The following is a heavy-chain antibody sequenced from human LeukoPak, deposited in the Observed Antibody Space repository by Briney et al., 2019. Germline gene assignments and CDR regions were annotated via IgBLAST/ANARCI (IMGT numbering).Heavy chain of an antibody. Sequence: GESLKISCKGSGYSFTNYWIGWVRQMPGKGLEWMGIIDPGDSKSRYSPSSQGQVTISADKSISTAYLQWSSLKSSDTAMYYCARLPYSYGYQGAFDIWSQGTMVTVSS. D-gene: IGHD5-18*01. J-gene: IGHJ3*02. CDR3: ARLPYSYGYQGAFDI. CDR2: IDPGDSKS. V-gene: IGHV5-51*01. CDR1: GYSFTNYW.